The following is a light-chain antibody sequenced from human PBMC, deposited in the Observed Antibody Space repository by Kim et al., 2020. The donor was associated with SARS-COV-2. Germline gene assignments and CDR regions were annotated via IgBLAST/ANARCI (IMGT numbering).Light chain of an antibody. CDR2: GNS. Sequence: QSVLTQPPSVSGAPGQRVTISGTGSSSNIGAGYDVHWYQQLPGTAPKLLIYGNSNRPSGVPDRFSGSKSGTSASLAITGLQAEDEADYYCQSYDSSLSGREVFGGGTQLTVL. CDR3: QSYDSSLSGREV. CDR1: SSNIGAGYD. V-gene: IGLV1-40*01. J-gene: IGLJ2*01.